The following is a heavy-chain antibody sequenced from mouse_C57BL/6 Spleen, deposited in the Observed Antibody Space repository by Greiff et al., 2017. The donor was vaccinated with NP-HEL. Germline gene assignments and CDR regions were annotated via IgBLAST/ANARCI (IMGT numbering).Heavy chain of an antibody. CDR3: ARAPYGVTTYYFGY. J-gene: IGHJ2*01. CDR1: GYTFTSYW. Sequence: QVQLQQPGAELVKPGASVKLSCKASGYTFTSYWMHWVKQRPGQGLEWIGMIHPNSGSTNYNEKFKSKATLTVDKSSSTAYMQLSSLTSEDSAVYYCARAPYGVTTYYFGYWGQGTTLTVSS. D-gene: IGHD2-2*01. V-gene: IGHV1-64*01. CDR2: IHPNSGST.